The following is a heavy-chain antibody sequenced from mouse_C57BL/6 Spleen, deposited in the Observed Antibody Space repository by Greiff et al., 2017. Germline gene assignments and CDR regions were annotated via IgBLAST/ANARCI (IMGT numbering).Heavy chain of an antibody. Sequence: VKLMESGAELVRPGTSVKVSCKASGYAFTNYLIEWVKQRPGQGLEWIGVINPGSGGTNYNEKFKGKATLTADKSSSTAYMQLSSLTSEDSAVYFCARERGTFFDYWGQGTTLTVSS. V-gene: IGHV1-54*01. CDR3: ARERGTFFDY. J-gene: IGHJ2*01. D-gene: IGHD2-14*01. CDR2: INPGSGGT. CDR1: GYAFTNYL.